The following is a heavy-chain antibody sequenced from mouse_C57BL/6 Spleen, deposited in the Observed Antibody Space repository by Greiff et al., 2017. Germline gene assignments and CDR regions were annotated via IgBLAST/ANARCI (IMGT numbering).Heavy chain of an antibody. V-gene: IGHV5-16*01. D-gene: IGHD2-1*01. CDR1: GFTFSDYY. Sequence: EVMLVESEGGLVQPGSSMKLSCTASGFTFSDYYMAWVRQVPEKGLEWVANINYDGSSTYYLDSLKSRFIISRDNAKNILYLQMSSLKSEDTATYYCAREGGAYGNYVPFDYWGQGTTLTVSS. J-gene: IGHJ2*01. CDR2: INYDGSST. CDR3: AREGGAYGNYVPFDY.